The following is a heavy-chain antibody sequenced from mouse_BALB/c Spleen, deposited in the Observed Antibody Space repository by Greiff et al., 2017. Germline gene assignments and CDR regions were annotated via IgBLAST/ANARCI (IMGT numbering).Heavy chain of an antibody. D-gene: IGHD1-1*01. CDR3: TRGGTTVVDWYFDV. CDR2: ISSGGSYT. J-gene: IGHJ1*01. Sequence: EVQGVESGGGLVKPGGSLKLSCVASGFTFSSYTMSWVRQTPEKRLEWVATISSGGSYTYYPDSVKGRFTISRDNAKNTLYLQMSSLKSEDTAMYYCTRGGTTVVDWYFDVWGAGTTVTVSS. CDR1: GFTFSSYT. V-gene: IGHV5-6-4*01.